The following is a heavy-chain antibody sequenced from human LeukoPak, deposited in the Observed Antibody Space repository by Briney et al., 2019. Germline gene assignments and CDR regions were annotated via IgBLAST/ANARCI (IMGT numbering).Heavy chain of an antibody. J-gene: IGHJ4*02. CDR2: ISSSSSTI. CDR3: ASGCMNRWLDY. CDR1: GFTFSSYS. Sequence: PGGSLRLSCAASGFTFSSYSMNWVRQAPGKGLEWVSYISSSSSTIYYADSVKGRFTISRDNAKNSLYLQMNSLRAEDTAVYYCASGCMNRWLDYWGQGTLVTVSS. D-gene: IGHD2-8*01. V-gene: IGHV3-48*01.